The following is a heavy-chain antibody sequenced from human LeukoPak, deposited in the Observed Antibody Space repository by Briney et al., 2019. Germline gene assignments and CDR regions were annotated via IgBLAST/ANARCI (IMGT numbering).Heavy chain of an antibody. CDR1: GGTFSSYA. CDR3: ARDALSGWELGRGY. CDR2: IIPIFGTA. J-gene: IGHJ4*02. V-gene: IGHV1-69*13. Sequence: GASVNVSCKASGGTFSSYAISWVRQAPGQGLEWMGGIIPIFGTANYAQKFQGRVTITADESTSTAYMELSSLRSEDTAVYYCARDALSGWELGRGYWGQGTLVTVSS. D-gene: IGHD1-26*01.